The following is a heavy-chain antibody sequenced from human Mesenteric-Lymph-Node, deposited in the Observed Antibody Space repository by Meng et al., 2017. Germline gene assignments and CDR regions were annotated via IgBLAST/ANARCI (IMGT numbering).Heavy chain of an antibody. Sequence: SETLSLTCTVSGGSISSASYYWSWIRQPAGKGLEWIGRIHPSGSTKYNPSLESRVTISVDTPKNQFSLKLSSVTAADTAVYYCARVNRGVITYWGQGTLVTVSS. J-gene: IGHJ4*02. D-gene: IGHD3-10*01. V-gene: IGHV4-61*02. CDR3: ARVNRGVITY. CDR1: GGSISSASYY. CDR2: IHPSGST.